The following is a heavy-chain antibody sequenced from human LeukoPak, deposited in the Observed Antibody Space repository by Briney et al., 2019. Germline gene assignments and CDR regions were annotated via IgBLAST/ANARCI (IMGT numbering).Heavy chain of an antibody. D-gene: IGHD4-11*01. Sequence: GGSLRLSCAASGFTFSSYAMSWVRQAPGKGLEWVSGISGSGGSTYHADSVKGRFTISRDNSKNTLYLQMNSLRAEDTAVYYCAKGDYSNYGGVFDYWGQGTLVTVSS. CDR1: GFTFSSYA. CDR3: AKGDYSNYGGVFDY. V-gene: IGHV3-23*01. J-gene: IGHJ4*02. CDR2: ISGSGGST.